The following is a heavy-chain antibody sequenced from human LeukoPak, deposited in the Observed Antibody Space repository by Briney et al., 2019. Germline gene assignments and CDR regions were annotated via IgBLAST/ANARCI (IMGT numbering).Heavy chain of an antibody. D-gene: IGHD2-15*01. CDR3: AREDVVVVVAAHFDY. J-gene: IGHJ4*02. CDR2: IIPILGIA. CDR1: GGTFSSYA. V-gene: IGHV1-69*04. Sequence: ASVKVSCKASGGTFSSYAISWVRQAPGQGLEWMGRIIPILGIANYAQKFQGRVTITADKSTSTAYMELSSLRSGDTAVYYCAREDVVVVVAAHFDYWGQGTLVTVSS.